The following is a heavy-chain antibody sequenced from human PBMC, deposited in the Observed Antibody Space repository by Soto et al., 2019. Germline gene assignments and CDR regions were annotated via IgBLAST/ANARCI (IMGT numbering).Heavy chain of an antibody. CDR2: INHSGST. CDR3: APRPKSYYYYVMDG. J-gene: IGHJ6*02. Sequence: ETLSLTCAVYGGSFSGYYWSWIRQPPGKGLEWIGEINHSGSTNYNPSLKSRVTISVDTSKNQFSLKLSSVTAADTAVYYWAPRPKSYYYYVMDGWGQVTTVTVAS. D-gene: IGHD6-6*01. V-gene: IGHV4-34*01. CDR1: GGSFSGYY.